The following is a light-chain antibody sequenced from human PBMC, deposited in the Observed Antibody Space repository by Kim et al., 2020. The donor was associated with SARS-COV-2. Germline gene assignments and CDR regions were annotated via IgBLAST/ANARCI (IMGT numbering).Light chain of an antibody. CDR1: RGDFGGYKY. J-gene: IGLJ1*01. V-gene: IGLV2-8*01. CDR2: EVT. CDR3: ASHGGYDYV. Sequence: QSALTQPPSASGSPGQSVAISCSGTRGDFGGYKYVSWYQQHPGKSPKLIIYEVTKRPSGVPDRFSGSMSGNTASLTVSGLQAEDEADYYCASHGGYDYVFGTGTKVTVL.